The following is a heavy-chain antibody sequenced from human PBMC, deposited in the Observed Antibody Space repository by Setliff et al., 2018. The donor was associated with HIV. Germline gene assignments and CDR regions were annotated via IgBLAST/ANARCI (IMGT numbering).Heavy chain of an antibody. CDR3: TSSFRIFYYDSSGQEYFQH. V-gene: IGHV1-24*01. Sequence: ASVKVSCKVSEYTLSELSMHWVRQAPGKGLEWMGGFDPEDGKTIYAQKFQGRVTMTEDLSTETAYLELSSLSSDDTAVYYCTSSFRIFYYDSSGQEYFQHWGQGTLVTVSS. D-gene: IGHD3-22*01. CDR2: FDPEDGKT. CDR1: EYTLSELS. J-gene: IGHJ1*01.